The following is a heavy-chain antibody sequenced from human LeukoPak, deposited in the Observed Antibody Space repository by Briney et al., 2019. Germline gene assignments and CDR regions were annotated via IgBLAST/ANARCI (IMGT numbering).Heavy chain of an antibody. CDR2: MWYDGSNK. V-gene: IGHV3-33*01. Sequence: GGSLRLSCAASGFTFSSYGMPWVRQAPGKGLEWVAVMWYDGSNKYYADSVKGRFTISRDNSKNTLYLQMNSLRAEDTAVYYCARESYPYSSSWYPFDYWGQGTLVTVSS. D-gene: IGHD6-13*01. J-gene: IGHJ4*02. CDR3: ARESYPYSSSWYPFDY. CDR1: GFTFSSYG.